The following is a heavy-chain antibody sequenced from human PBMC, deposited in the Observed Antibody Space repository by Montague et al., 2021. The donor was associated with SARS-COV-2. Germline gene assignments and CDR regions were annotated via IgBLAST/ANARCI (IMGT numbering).Heavy chain of an antibody. V-gene: IGHV3-23*01. CDR3: AAPMVKDY. J-gene: IGHJ4*02. D-gene: IGHD5-18*01. CDR2: LSSSGEST. Sequence: SLRLSCAASGITLTNYAMFWVRQAPGKGLEWVSALSSSGESTNYADSVKGRFTISRDNSKNTLYLQMNSLRAEDTAVYYCAAPMVKDYWGQGTLVTVSS. CDR1: GITLTNYA.